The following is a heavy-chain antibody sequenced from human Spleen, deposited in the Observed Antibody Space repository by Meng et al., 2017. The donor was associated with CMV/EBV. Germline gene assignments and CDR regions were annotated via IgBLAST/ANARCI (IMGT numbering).Heavy chain of an antibody. CDR3: ARDPSAVDSWYGGAYYYYYCGMDV. CDR1: GFSFSSYE. Sequence: GESLKISCAASGFSFSSYEMNWVRQAPGKGLEWVSKIGRSGSAIYSADSVKGRFTISRDNAKNSLYLQMNSLRAEDTAVYYCARDPSAVDSWYGGAYYYYYCGMDVWGQGTTVTVSS. D-gene: IGHD6-13*01. V-gene: IGHV3-48*03. J-gene: IGHJ6*02. CDR2: IGRSGSAI.